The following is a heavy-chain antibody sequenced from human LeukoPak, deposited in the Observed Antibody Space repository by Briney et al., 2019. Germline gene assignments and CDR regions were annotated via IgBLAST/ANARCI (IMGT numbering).Heavy chain of an antibody. CDR3: AKDPADELWFANWFDP. CDR2: ISGSGGST. V-gene: IGHV3-23*01. CDR1: GFTFSSYA. J-gene: IGHJ5*02. D-gene: IGHD3-10*01. Sequence: GGSLRLSCAASGFTFSSYAMSWVRQAPGKGLEWVSAISGSGGSTYYADSVKGRFTISRDNSKNTLYLQMNSLRAEDTAVYYCAKDPADELWFANWFDPWGQGTLVTVSP.